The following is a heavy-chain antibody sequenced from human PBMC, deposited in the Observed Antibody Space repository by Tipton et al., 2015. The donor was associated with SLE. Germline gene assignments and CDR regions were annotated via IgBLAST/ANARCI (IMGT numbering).Heavy chain of an antibody. J-gene: IGHJ4*02. V-gene: IGHV4-59*11. CDR2: ISYSGST. Sequence: TLSLTCTVSGGSISSHYWSWIRQPPGKGLEWIGYISYSGSTNYNPSLKSRVTISVDTSKNQFSLKLSSVTAADTAVYYCATIDPDTESGVIPGDYWGQGILVTVSS. CDR3: ATIDPDTESGVIPGDY. D-gene: IGHD2-15*01. CDR1: GGSISSHY.